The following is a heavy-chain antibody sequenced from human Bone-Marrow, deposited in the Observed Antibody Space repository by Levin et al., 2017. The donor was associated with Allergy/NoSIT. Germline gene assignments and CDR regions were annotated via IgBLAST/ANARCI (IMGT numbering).Heavy chain of an antibody. J-gene: IGHJ6*03. CDR1: GYSFTGYY. CDR2: VHPKSGDT. Sequence: ASVKVSCKASGYSFTGYYIHWVRQAPGQGLEWMGRVHPKSGDTDYAQKFQGRVIMTGDTSISTAYMELSRLRSDDTAVYYCAARGYSGYENFDSSYMDVWGRGTTVTVSS. D-gene: IGHD5-12*01. CDR3: AARGYSGYENFDSSYMDV. V-gene: IGHV1-2*06.